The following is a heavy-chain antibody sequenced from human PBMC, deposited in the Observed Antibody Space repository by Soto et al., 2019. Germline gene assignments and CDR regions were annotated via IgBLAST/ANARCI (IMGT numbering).Heavy chain of an antibody. V-gene: IGHV1-8*01. J-gene: IGHJ5*02. Sequence: QVQLVQSGAEVKKPGASVKVSCKASGYSFSTYDINWVRQAAGQGLAWMGWVNPKSGNTDYAQRFRGRVTMTSNTSISTAYMELSALTPEDTAVYYCARPYCDSTSCYTDWCDPWGQGTLVTVSS. CDR2: VNPKSGNT. D-gene: IGHD2-2*02. CDR3: ARPYCDSTSCYTDWCDP. CDR1: GYSFSTYD.